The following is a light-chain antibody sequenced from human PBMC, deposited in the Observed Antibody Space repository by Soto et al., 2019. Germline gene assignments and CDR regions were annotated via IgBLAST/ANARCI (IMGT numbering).Light chain of an antibody. CDR2: EVS. CDR3: HSYDSSLSGSV. V-gene: IGLV2-14*01. J-gene: IGLJ3*02. CDR1: SSAYNY. Sequence: QSALTQPASVSGSPGQSITISCSGNSSAYNYVSWYQQHPGKAPKLMIYEVSNRPPGVSNRFSGSKSGNTASLTISGLQAEDEADYYCHSYDSSLSGSVFGGGTKLTVL.